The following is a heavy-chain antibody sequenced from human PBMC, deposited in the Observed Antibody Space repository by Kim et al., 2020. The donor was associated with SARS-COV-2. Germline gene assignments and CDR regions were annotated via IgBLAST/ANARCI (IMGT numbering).Heavy chain of an antibody. CDR3: ARDSPGEELWLLRGDAFDI. D-gene: IGHD5-18*01. V-gene: IGHV4-39*07. Sequence: SETLSLTCTVSGGSISSSSYYWGWIRQPPGKGLEWIGSIYYSGSTYYNPSLKSRVTISVDTSKNQFSLKLSSVTAADTAVYYCARDSPGEELWLLRGDAFDIWGQGTMVTVSS. CDR1: GGSISSSSYY. J-gene: IGHJ3*02. CDR2: IYYSGST.